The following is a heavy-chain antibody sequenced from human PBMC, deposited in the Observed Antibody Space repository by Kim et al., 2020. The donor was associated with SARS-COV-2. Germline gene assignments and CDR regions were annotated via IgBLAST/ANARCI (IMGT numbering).Heavy chain of an antibody. CDR1: GFTFSSYS. D-gene: IGHD2-15*01. J-gene: IGHJ4*02. Sequence: GGSLRLSCAASGFTFSSYSMNWVRQAPGKGLEWVSSISSSSSYIYYADSVKGRFTISRDNAKNSLYLQMNSLRAEDTAVYYCARDLPARSGHEYFDYWGQGTLVTVSS. V-gene: IGHV3-21*01. CDR3: ARDLPARSGHEYFDY. CDR2: ISSSSSYI.